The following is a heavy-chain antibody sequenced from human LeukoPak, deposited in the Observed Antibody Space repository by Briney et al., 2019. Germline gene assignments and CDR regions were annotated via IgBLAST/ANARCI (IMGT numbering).Heavy chain of an antibody. V-gene: IGHV1-69*05. Sequence: GASVKVSCKASGGTFSSYAISWVRQAPGQGLEWMGGIIPIFGTANYAQKFQGRVTITTDESTSTAYMELSSLRSEDTAVYYCARGEGIAAAVLDYWGQGTLVTVSS. CDR1: GGTFSSYA. CDR2: IIPIFGTA. J-gene: IGHJ4*02. CDR3: ARGEGIAAAVLDY. D-gene: IGHD6-13*01.